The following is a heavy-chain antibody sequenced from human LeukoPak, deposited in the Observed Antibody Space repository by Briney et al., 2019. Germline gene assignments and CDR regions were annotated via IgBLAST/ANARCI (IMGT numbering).Heavy chain of an antibody. CDR3: ATNYYDRSGYDGYFDY. CDR1: GGILSSYV. V-gene: IGHV1-69*04. CDR2: IIPIFGIA. Sequence: ASVKVSCKASGGILSSYVSSWVGPAPGQGLDWMGRIIPIFGIANYAQKFQGRVTITADKSTRTAYMELSSLRSEDTAVYYCATNYYDRSGYDGYFDYWGQGALVTVSS. D-gene: IGHD3-22*01. J-gene: IGHJ4*02.